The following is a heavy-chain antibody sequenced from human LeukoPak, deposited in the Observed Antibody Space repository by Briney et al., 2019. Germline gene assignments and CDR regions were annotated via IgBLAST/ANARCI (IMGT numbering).Heavy chain of an antibody. D-gene: IGHD3-22*01. CDR2: IYYSGST. J-gene: IGHJ4*02. V-gene: IGHV4-59*01. CDR1: GGSISSYY. CDR3: AREGGPYDSSGYYPWAPDY. Sequence: SETLSLTCTVSGGSISSYYWSWIRQPPGKGLEWIGYIYYSGSTNYNPSLKSRVTISVDTSKNQFSLKLSSVTAADTAVYYCAREGGPYDSSGYYPWAPDYWGQGTLVTVSS.